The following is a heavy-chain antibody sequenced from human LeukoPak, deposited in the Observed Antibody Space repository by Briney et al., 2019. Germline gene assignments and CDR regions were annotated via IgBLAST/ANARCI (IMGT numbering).Heavy chain of an antibody. CDR3: ANGEDIVVVPAATPTGYFDY. J-gene: IGHJ4*02. D-gene: IGHD2-2*02. V-gene: IGHV3-30*02. Sequence: GGSLRLSCAASGFTFSSYGMHWVRQAPGKGLEWVAFIRYDGSNEYYADSVKGRFTISRDNSKNTLYLQMNSLRAEDTAVYYCANGEDIVVVPAATPTGYFDYWGQGTLVTVSS. CDR1: GFTFSSYG. CDR2: IRYDGSNE.